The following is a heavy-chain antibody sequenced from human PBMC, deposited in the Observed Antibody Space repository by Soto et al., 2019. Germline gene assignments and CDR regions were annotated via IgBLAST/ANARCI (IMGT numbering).Heavy chain of an antibody. CDR3: ARDLNWNYGDDYYYYYGMDV. D-gene: IGHD1-7*01. CDR1: GFTFSSYG. V-gene: IGHV3-33*01. CDR2: IWYDGSNK. Sequence: GGSLRLSCAASGFTFSSYGMHWVRQAPGKGLEWVAVIWYDGSNKYYADSVKGRFTISRDNSKNTLYLQMNSLRAEDTAVYYCARDLNWNYGDDYYYYYGMDVWGQGTTVTVSS. J-gene: IGHJ6*02.